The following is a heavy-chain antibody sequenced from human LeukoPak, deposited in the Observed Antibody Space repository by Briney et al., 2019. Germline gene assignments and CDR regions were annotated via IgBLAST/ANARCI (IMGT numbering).Heavy chain of an antibody. CDR2: INHSGST. Sequence: SETLSLTCAVYGGSFSGYYWSWIRQPPGKGLEWIGEINHSGSTNYNPSLKSRVTISVDTSKNQFSLKLSYVTAADTAVYYCAXGSCSSTSCYTVWGQGTLVTVSS. J-gene: IGHJ4*02. D-gene: IGHD2-2*02. CDR3: AXGSCSSTSCYTV. CDR1: GGSFSGYY. V-gene: IGHV4-34*01.